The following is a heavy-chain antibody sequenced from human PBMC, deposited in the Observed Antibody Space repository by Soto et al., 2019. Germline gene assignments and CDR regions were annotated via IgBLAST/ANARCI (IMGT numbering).Heavy chain of an antibody. CDR2: ISAYNGNT. D-gene: IGHD3-22*01. V-gene: IGHV1-18*01. CDR1: GYTFTSYC. J-gene: IGHJ6*02. CDR3: ARDYFYDSSGGYYYGLDV. Sequence: ASVKVACKAAGYTFTSYCISWVRQAPGQGLEWMGWISAYNGNTNYAQKLQGRVTMTTDTSTSTAYMELRSLRSDDTAVYYCARDYFYDSSGGYYYGLDVWGQGTTVTVSS.